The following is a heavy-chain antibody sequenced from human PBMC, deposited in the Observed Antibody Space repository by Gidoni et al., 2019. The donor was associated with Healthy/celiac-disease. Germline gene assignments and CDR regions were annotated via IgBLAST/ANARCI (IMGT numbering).Heavy chain of an antibody. D-gene: IGHD1-26*01. CDR3: AKDYSGSLHAFDI. Sequence: EVQLEEFGGGLVQTGRSLRLSGAAPGFTFDDYAMHWVRQAPGEGLEWVSGISWNSGSIGYADSVKGRFTISRDNAKNSLYLQMNSLRAEDTALYYCAKDYSGSLHAFDIWGQGTMVTVSS. V-gene: IGHV3-9*01. J-gene: IGHJ3*02. CDR1: GFTFDDYA. CDR2: ISWNSGSI.